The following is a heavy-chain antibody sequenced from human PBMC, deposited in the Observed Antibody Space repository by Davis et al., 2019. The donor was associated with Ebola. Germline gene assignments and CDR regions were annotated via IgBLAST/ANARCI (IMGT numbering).Heavy chain of an antibody. J-gene: IGHJ6*02. V-gene: IGHV4-34*01. CDR1: GGSFSGYY. D-gene: IGHD1/OR15-1a*01. CDR3: ARFRRTFYYYYGMDV. CDR2: INHSGST. Sequence: MPSETLSLTCAVYGGSFSGYYWSWIRQPPGKGLEWIGEINHSGSTSYNPSLKSRVTISVDTSKNQFSLKLSSVTAADTAVYYCARFRRTFYYYYGMDVWGQGTTVTVSS.